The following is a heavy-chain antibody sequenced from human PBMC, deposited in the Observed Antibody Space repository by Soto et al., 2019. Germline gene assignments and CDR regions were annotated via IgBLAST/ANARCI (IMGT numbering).Heavy chain of an antibody. Sequence: QVQLVQSGAEVKKPGASVKVSCKASGYTFTSYGISWVRQAPGQGLEWMGWISAYNGNTNYAQKLQGRVTMTTDTSTSTGYMELRSLRSDDTAVYYCARVGVGKVRGLYGMDVWGQGTTVTVSS. CDR3: ARVGVGKVRGLYGMDV. CDR1: GYTFTSYG. V-gene: IGHV1-18*01. CDR2: ISAYNGNT. J-gene: IGHJ6*02. D-gene: IGHD3-10*01.